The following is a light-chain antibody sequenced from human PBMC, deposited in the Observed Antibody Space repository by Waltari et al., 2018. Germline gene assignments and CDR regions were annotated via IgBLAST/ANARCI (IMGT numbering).Light chain of an antibody. V-gene: IGLV1-47*01. CDR1: SSNIGSNY. CDR3: AAWDDSLSANWV. CDR2: RNN. Sequence: QSVLTQPPSASGTPGQRVTISCSGSSSNIGSNYVYWYQQLPGTAPKPLIYRNNRRPSGVPDRFSGSKSGTSASLAISGLRSEDEADYYCAAWDDSLSANWVFGGGTKLTVL. J-gene: IGLJ3*02.